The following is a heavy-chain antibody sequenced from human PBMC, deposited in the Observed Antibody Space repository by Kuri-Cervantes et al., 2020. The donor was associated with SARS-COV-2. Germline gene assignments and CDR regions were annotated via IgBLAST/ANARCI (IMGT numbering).Heavy chain of an antibody. D-gene: IGHD6-6*01. Sequence: SVKVSCKASGGTFSSYAISWVRQAPGQGLEWVGRIIPIFGTANYAQKFQGRVTITADESTSTAYMELSSLRSEDTAVYYCARVKDSSSSYFDYWGQGTLVTVSS. J-gene: IGHJ4*02. CDR1: GGTFSSYA. V-gene: IGHV1-69*13. CDR2: IIPIFGTA. CDR3: ARVKDSSSSYFDY.